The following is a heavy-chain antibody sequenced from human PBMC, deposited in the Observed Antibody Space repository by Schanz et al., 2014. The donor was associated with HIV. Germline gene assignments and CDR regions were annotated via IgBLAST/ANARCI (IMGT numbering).Heavy chain of an antibody. J-gene: IGHJ5*02. CDR1: GGSISSYY. D-gene: IGHD3-10*01. V-gene: IGHV4-59*12. CDR3: ARGGILLPRGVSNWFDP. Sequence: QVQLQESGPGLVKPSETLSLTCTVSGGSISSYYWTWIRQPPGKGLECLGYIYYSGSTNYNPSLKGRVPIAVDTSKTQFSPKLSFVTAADTAVYYCARGGILLPRGVSNWFDPWGQGTLVIVSS. CDR2: IYYSGST.